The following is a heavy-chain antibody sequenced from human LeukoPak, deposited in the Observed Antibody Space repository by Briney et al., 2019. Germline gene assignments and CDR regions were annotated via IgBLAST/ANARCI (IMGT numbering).Heavy chain of an antibody. Sequence: PGGSLRLSCAASGFTFSADSMSWVRQAPGKGLEWVSSIISSSYMYYADSVKGRFTISRDNAKNSLYLQMNSLRAEDTAVYYCARDLSPTDYYDSSGYPWHYYYGMDVWGQGTTVTVSS. D-gene: IGHD3-22*01. J-gene: IGHJ6*02. CDR3: ARDLSPTDYYDSSGYPWHYYYGMDV. CDR1: GFTFSADS. CDR2: IISSSYM. V-gene: IGHV3-21*01.